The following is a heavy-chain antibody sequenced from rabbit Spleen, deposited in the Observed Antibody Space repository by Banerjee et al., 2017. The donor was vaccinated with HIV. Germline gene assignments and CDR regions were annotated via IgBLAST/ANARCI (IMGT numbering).Heavy chain of an antibody. Sequence: QQLVESGGGLVKPGASLTLTCKASGFSFSYSDYMCWVRQPPGKGPEWIACIGAGVSYTTSYEAWAKGRFTISKTSSSTVTLQMTSLPAAATATYFCARDSGTSFSSYGMDLWGQGTLVTVS. J-gene: IGHJ6*01. D-gene: IGHD8-1*01. V-gene: IGHV1S40*01. CDR3: ARDSGTSFSSYGMDL. CDR1: GFSFSYSDY. CDR2: IGAGVSYTT.